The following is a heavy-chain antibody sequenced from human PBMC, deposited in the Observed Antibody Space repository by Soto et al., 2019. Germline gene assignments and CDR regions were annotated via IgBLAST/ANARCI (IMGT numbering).Heavy chain of an antibody. V-gene: IGHV1-3*01. CDR1: AYTFTSYA. J-gene: IGHJ4*01. CDR3: ARVFWDPVVGATRDDF. CDR2: INAGNGNT. Sequence: ASVKVSCKASAYTFTSYAMHWVRQAPGQRLEWMGWINAGNGNTKYSQKFQGRVTITRDTSASTAYMELSSLRSEDTAVYYCARVFWDPVVGATRDDFWGHGILVTVSS. D-gene: IGHD1-26*01.